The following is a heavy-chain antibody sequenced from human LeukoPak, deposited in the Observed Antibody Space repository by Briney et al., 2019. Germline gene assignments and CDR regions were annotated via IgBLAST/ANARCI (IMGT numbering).Heavy chain of an antibody. D-gene: IGHD1-1*01. CDR2: MHQSGAT. J-gene: IGHJ2*01. Sequence: PSETLSLICAVYGGSFSGYYWSWIRQTPGKGLEWIGEMHQSGATNYNPFLKSRVTISVDTSKNQFSLKLSSVTAADTAVYYCAGVPTGYRYFDLWGRGTLVTVSS. CDR3: AGVPTGYRYFDL. CDR1: GGSFSGYY. V-gene: IGHV4-34*01.